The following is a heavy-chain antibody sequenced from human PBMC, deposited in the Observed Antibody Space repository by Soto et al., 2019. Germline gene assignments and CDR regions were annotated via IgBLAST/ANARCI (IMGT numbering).Heavy chain of an antibody. CDR1: GYSFSNYW. V-gene: IGHV5-51*01. J-gene: IGHJ4*02. D-gene: IGHD1-26*01. Sequence: LGESLKISCNGSGYSFSNYWIAWVLHMPGGGLEWMGIIWPGDSDTRYSPSFRGQVTISADRSISTAYLQWSSLRASDTAMYFCARHRPYSASGHYFDYWGQGTVVTVSS. CDR3: ARHRPYSASGHYFDY. CDR2: IWPGDSDT.